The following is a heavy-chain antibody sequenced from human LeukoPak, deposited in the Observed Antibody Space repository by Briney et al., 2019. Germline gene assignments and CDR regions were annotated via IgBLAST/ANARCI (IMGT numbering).Heavy chain of an antibody. CDR2: IKQDGSEK. CDR3: ARDRFWSQLWSDY. Sequence: GGSRSLSWAASGFTFGSYWMSWVRQAAGKGLEWVANIKQDGSEKCYVDSVKGRFSISRENAKNSLYLQMNSLRAEDTAVYYCARDRFWSQLWSDYWGQGTLVTVSS. CDR1: GFTFGSYW. J-gene: IGHJ4*02. V-gene: IGHV3-7*01. D-gene: IGHD5-18*01.